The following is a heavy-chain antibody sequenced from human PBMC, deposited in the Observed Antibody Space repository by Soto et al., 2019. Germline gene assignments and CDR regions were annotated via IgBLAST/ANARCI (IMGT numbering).Heavy chain of an antibody. D-gene: IGHD4-17*01. Sequence: EVQLVESGGGLVQPGGSLRLSCAASGFTFSSYSMNWVRQAPGKGLEWVSYISSSSSTIYYADSVKGRFTISRDNAKNSRYQQMNSLRDEGTAVYYCASGKDYAEGGYWGQGTLVTVSS. CDR2: ISSSSSTI. J-gene: IGHJ4*02. CDR3: ASGKDYAEGGY. CDR1: GFTFSSYS. V-gene: IGHV3-48*02.